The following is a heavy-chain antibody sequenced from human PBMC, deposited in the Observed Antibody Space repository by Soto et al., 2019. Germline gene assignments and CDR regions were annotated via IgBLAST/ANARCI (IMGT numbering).Heavy chain of an antibody. CDR3: ARTVGEAYYFDX. Sequence: SETLSLTFTVSGDSMTKCYWSWIRQPAGKGLEWILRVYTSGSTNYNPSLKSRVTMSIDTSNNHFSLTFKSVTAADTAVYYCARTVGEAYYFDXWGQGALVTVSX. CDR2: VYTSGST. V-gene: IGHV4-4*07. J-gene: IGHJ4*02. CDR1: GDSMTKCY. D-gene: IGHD1-26*01.